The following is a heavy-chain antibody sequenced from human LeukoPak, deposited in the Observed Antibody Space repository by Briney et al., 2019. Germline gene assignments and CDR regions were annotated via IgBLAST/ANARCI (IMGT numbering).Heavy chain of an antibody. J-gene: IGHJ5*02. CDR3: ARRVVLRYYGSGSYYDP. D-gene: IGHD3-10*01. CDR1: GYSISSGYC. CDR2: IYHDGRT. Sequence: SETLSLTCTVSGYSISSGYCWGWIRQPPGKGLEWIGTIYHDGRTYFNPSLKSRVTISVDTSKNQFSLKLSSVTAADTAVYYCARRVVLRYYGSGSYYDPWGQGTLVSVSS. V-gene: IGHV4-38-2*02.